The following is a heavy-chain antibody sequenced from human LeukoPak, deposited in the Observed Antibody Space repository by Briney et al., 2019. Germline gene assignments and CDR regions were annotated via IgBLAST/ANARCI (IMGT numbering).Heavy chain of an antibody. V-gene: IGHV4-59*01. CDR3: ATDGYNSVAGGAFDI. Sequence: PSETLSLTCTVSGGSISTYYWSWIRQPPGKGLEWIGYIYYSGSTNYNPSLKSRVTISVDTSKNQFSLKLSSVTAADTAVYYCATDGYNSVAGGAFDIWGQGTMVTVSS. D-gene: IGHD5-24*01. CDR1: GGSISTYY. CDR2: IYYSGST. J-gene: IGHJ3*02.